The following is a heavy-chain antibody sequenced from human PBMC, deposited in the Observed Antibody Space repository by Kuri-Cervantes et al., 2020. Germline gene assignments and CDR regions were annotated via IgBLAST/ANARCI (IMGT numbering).Heavy chain of an antibody. CDR3: ARGRRGEPRAFDY. CDR1: RFTFSNAW. D-gene: IGHD3-10*01. Sequence: GGSLRLSCAASRFTFSNAWMTWVRQAPGKGLEWVANIKQDGSEKYYVDSVKGRFTISRDNAKNSLYLQMNSLRAEDTAVYYCARGRRGEPRAFDYWGQGTLVTVSS. V-gene: IGHV3-7*01. CDR2: IKQDGSEK. J-gene: IGHJ4*02.